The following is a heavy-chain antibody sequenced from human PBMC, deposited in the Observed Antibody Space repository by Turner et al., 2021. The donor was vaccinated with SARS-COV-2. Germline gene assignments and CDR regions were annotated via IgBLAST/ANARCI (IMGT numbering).Heavy chain of an antibody. CDR3: ASLLWGPGLYCMDV. V-gene: IGHV3-11*06. D-gene: IGHD3-16*01. CDR2: ISISSLYT. CDR1: GFTFSDYY. J-gene: IGHJ6*02. Sequence: QVQLVESGGGLVKHGGSLRLSCAASGFTFSDYYINWIRQAPGKVLDWVSYISISSLYTNYADSVNGRFTISRVNAKNSLYLQMSSLRAEDTSVYYCASLLWGPGLYCMDVWGQGTTVTVSS.